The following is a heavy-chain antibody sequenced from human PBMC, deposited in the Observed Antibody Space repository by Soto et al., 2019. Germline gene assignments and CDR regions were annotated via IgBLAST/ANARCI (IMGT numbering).Heavy chain of an antibody. CDR2: INHSGST. V-gene: IGHV4-34*01. CDR1: GGSFSGYY. Sequence: LSLTCAVYGGSFSGYYWSWIRQPPGKGLEWIGEINHSGSTNYNPSLKSRVTISVDTSKNQFSLKLSSVTAADTAVYYCAREGRNCSSTSCYYKRNNWFDPWGQGTLVTVSS. CDR3: AREGRNCSSTSCYYKRNNWFDP. J-gene: IGHJ5*02. D-gene: IGHD2-2*01.